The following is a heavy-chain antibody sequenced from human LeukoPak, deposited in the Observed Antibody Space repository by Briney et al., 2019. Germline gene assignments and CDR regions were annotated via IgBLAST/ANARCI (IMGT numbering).Heavy chain of an antibody. CDR2: INQDGNVK. CDR3: ARDRNSAG. V-gene: IGHV3-7*01. D-gene: IGHD1-14*01. Sequence: GGSLRLSCVASGFSFTNYAMSWVRQGPGRGLEWVANINQDGNVKYYVDSVKGRFTISRDNAKNSLYLQMNSLRVEDTAVYYCARDRNSAGWGLGTLVTVSS. CDR1: GFSFTNYA. J-gene: IGHJ4*02.